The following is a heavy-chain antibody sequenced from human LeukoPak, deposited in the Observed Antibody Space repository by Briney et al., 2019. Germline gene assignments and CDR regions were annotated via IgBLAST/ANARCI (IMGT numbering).Heavy chain of an antibody. V-gene: IGHV4-31*03. CDR2: ISYSGST. D-gene: IGHD5-24*01. CDR3: ARDGIASDGYTKFENWSDP. J-gene: IGHJ5*02. Sequence: SQTLSLTCTVSGGSISSGGYYWSWIRQHPGKGLEWIGYISYSGSTYYNPSLKSRVTISVDTSKNQFSLKLSSVTAADTAVYYCARDGIASDGYTKFENWSDPWGQGTLVTVSS. CDR1: GGSISSGGYY.